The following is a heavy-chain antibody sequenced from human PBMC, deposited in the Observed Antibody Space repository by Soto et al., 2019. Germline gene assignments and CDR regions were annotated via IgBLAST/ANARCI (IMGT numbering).Heavy chain of an antibody. V-gene: IGHV4-59*01. CDR1: GGSISSYY. Sequence: TLSLTCTVSGGSISSYYWSWIRQPPGKGLEWIGYIYYSGSTNYNPSLKSRVTISVDTSKNQFSLKLSSVAAADTAVYYCASYGGYQPDSGYFDYWGQGTLVTVSS. CDR2: IYYSGST. D-gene: IGHD2-2*01. J-gene: IGHJ4*02. CDR3: ASYGGYQPDSGYFDY.